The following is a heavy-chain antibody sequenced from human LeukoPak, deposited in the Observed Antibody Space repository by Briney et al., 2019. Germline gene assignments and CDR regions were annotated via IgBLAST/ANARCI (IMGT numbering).Heavy chain of an antibody. D-gene: IGHD2-21*02. J-gene: IGHJ4*02. CDR2: ISGSGSNT. Sequence: GGSLRLSCAASGFTFSSYAMSWVRQAPGKGMEWVSGISGSGSNTYYADSVKGRFTISRDNSKNTLYLQMNTLRAEDTAVYYCARYCGGDCSKGFDYWGQGTLVTVSS. V-gene: IGHV3-23*01. CDR1: GFTFSSYA. CDR3: ARYCGGDCSKGFDY.